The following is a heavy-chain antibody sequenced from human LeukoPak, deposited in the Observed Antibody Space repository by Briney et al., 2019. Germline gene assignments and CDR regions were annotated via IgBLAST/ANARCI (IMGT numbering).Heavy chain of an antibody. CDR3: ARCTTGKTFGSLREIKKSREIDY. CDR1: GFSFSSFS. V-gene: IGHV3-21*01. J-gene: IGHJ4*02. CDR2: ISGGSSFT. D-gene: IGHD1-1*01. Sequence: GGSLRLSCAASGFSFSSFSMNWVRQAPGKGLEWVSYISGGSSFTYYVDSVRGRFTISRDNAKNSLFLQMDSLRGEDTAVYYCARCTTGKTFGSLREIKKSREIDYWGQGTLVTVSS.